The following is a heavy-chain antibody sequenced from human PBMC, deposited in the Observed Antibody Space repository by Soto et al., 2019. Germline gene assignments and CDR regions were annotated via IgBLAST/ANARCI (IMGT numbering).Heavy chain of an antibody. D-gene: IGHD6-19*01. CDR3: ARDPGSDSGWYYFDY. CDR2: ISSSSTTT. Sequence: PGGSLRLSCAASGFSFSSYNMNWVRQAPGKGLEWLSYISSSSTTTYYADSVKGRFTISRDNARNSLYLQMNSLRDDDTAVYYCARDPGSDSGWYYFDYWGQGTLVTVSS. J-gene: IGHJ4*02. V-gene: IGHV3-48*02. CDR1: GFSFSSYN.